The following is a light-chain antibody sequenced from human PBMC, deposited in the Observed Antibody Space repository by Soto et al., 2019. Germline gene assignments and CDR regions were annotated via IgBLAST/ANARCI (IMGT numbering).Light chain of an antibody. CDR1: QTISSW. CDR3: QHYNSYSEA. Sequence: DIPMTQSPSTLSGSVGDRVTITCRASQTISSWLAWYQQKPGKAPKLLIYRASTLKSGVPSRFSGSGSGTEFTLTISSLQPDDFATYYCQHYNSYSEAVGQGTKVDSK. CDR2: RAS. J-gene: IGKJ1*01. V-gene: IGKV1-5*03.